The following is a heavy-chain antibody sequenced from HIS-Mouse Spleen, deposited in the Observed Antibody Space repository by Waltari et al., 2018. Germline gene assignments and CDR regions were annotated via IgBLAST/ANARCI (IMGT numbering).Heavy chain of an antibody. V-gene: IGHV4-39*01. D-gene: IGHD6-13*01. J-gene: IGHJ4*02. CDR1: GGSISSSSYY. Sequence: QLQLQESGPGLGKPSETLSRTCTVSGGSISSSSYYWGWIRQPPGKGLEWIWSIYYRGSTYYNPSLKSRVTISVDTSKNQFSLKLSSVTAADTAVYYCARHEGQQLVTSLFDYWGQGTLVTVSS. CDR2: IYYRGST. CDR3: ARHEGQQLVTSLFDY.